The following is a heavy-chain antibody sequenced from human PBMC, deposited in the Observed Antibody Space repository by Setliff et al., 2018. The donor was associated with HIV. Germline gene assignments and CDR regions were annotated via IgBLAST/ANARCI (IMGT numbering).Heavy chain of an antibody. CDR3: ARIAVAPLDY. CDR2: ISGSGTYI. Sequence: GGSLRLSCVASGFTFSDYYMTWIRQAPGKGLEWLSYISGSGTYIEYADSVKGRFTISRDNSKNTLYLQMNSLRAEDTAVYYCARIAVAPLDYWGQGTLVTVSS. D-gene: IGHD6-19*01. V-gene: IGHV3-11*06. CDR1: GFTFSDYY. J-gene: IGHJ4*02.